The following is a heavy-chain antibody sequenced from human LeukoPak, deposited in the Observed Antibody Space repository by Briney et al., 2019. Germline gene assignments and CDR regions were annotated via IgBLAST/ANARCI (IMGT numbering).Heavy chain of an antibody. J-gene: IGHJ4*02. D-gene: IGHD1-26*01. CDR3: ATSIVGAAVDY. V-gene: IGHV3-66*01. Sequence: GGSLRLSCAASGFTFSSYSMNWARQAPGKGPEWVSLIYSGGTTYYADSVKGRFTISRDNSRNTLFLQMNSLRAEDTAVYYCATSIVGAAVDYWGQGTLVTVSS. CDR1: GFTFSSYS. CDR2: IYSGGTT.